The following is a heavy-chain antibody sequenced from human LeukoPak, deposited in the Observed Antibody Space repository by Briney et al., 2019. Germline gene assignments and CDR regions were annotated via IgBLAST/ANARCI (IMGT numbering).Heavy chain of an antibody. CDR2: IYSSGST. Sequence: SETLSLTCAVSGASISGSNYYWGWIRQPPGKGLEWIVNIYSSGSTYYNASLQSRVTISIDTSKNQFSLKLSSVTAADTAVYYCARGYGSGSYNWFDPWGQGTLVTVSS. CDR1: GASISGSNYY. CDR3: ARGYGSGSYNWFDP. D-gene: IGHD3-10*01. J-gene: IGHJ5*02. V-gene: IGHV4-39*01.